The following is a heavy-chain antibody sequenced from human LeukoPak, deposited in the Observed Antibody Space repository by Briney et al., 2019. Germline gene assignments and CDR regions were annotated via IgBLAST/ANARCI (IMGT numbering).Heavy chain of an antibody. Sequence: GGSLRLSCAASGFTFSSYAMHWVRQAPGKGLEWVSSISSSSSYIYYADSVKGRFTISRDNAKNSLYLQMNSLRAEDTAVYYCARGVMVRGVPYDYWGQGTLVTVSS. CDR3: ARGVMVRGVPYDY. D-gene: IGHD3-10*01. V-gene: IGHV3-21*01. CDR1: GFTFSSYA. CDR2: ISSSSSYI. J-gene: IGHJ4*02.